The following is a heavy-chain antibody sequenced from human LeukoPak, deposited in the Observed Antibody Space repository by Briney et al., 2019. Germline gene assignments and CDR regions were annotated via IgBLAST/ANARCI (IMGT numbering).Heavy chain of an antibody. CDR2: INAGNGNT. V-gene: IGHV1-3*01. CDR3: ARVRVIAAAGTYYYYYYGMDV. D-gene: IGHD6-13*01. J-gene: IGHJ6*02. Sequence: ASVKVSCKASGYTFTSYAMHWVRQAPGQRLEWMGWINAGNGNTKYSQKFQGRVTITRDTSASTAYMELSSLRSEDTAVYYCARVRVIAAAGTYYYYYYGMDVWGQGTTVTVSS. CDR1: GYTFTSYA.